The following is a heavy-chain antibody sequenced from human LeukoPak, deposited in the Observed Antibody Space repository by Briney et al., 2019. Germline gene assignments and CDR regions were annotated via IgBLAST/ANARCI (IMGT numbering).Heavy chain of an antibody. J-gene: IGHJ5*02. CDR3: ARAGSSGLNWFDP. Sequence: VSVMVSCKASGYTFTSYYMHWVRQAPGQGLEWMGIINPSGGSTSYAQKFQGRVTMTRDTSTSTVYMELSSLRSEDTAVYYCARAGSSGLNWFDPWGQGTLVTVSS. D-gene: IGHD6-19*01. V-gene: IGHV1-46*01. CDR2: INPSGGST. CDR1: GYTFTSYY.